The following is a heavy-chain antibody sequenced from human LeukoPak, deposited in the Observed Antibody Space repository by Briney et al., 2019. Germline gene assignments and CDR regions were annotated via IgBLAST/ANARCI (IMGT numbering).Heavy chain of an antibody. J-gene: IGHJ4*02. CDR2: STQLCGST. V-gene: IGHV1-46*01. CDR1: GYTFTSYY. D-gene: IGHD6-19*01. Sequence: ASVKVSCKASGYTFTSYYMHWVRQAPGQGMDWIGLSTQLCGSTSYAQKFQGTGTMTRDTSTSTVYMELSSLRSEDTAVYYCARTLSGSLLDYWGQGTLVTVSS. CDR3: ARTLSGSLLDY.